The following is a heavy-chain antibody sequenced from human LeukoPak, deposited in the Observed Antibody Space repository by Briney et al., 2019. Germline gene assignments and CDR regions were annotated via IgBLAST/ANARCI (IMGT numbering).Heavy chain of an antibody. D-gene: IGHD3-3*01. CDR2: IYTSGST. CDR3: ARGGPYDFWSGYQGFDY. Sequence: SETLSLTCTVSGGSISSYYWSWIRQPPGKGLEWIGYIYTSGSTNYNPSLTSRVTISVDTSKNQFSLKLSSVTAADTAVYYCARGGPYDFWSGYQGFDYWGQGTLVTVSS. CDR1: GGSISSYY. V-gene: IGHV4-4*09. J-gene: IGHJ4*02.